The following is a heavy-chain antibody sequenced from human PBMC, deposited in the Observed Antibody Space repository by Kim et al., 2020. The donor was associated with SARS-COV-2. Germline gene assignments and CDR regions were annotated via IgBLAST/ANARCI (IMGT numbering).Heavy chain of an antibody. Sequence: VNGRFTISRDDSKNTEYLQMNSLEPEDTAVYFCTRVPGTPLAFWDAFDIWGQGTMVTVSS. J-gene: IGHJ3*02. D-gene: IGHD1-1*01. CDR3: TRVPGTPLAFWDAFDI. V-gene: IGHV3-73*01.